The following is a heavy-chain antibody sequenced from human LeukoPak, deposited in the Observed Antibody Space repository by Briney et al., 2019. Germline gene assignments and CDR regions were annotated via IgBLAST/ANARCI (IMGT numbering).Heavy chain of an antibody. CDR1: GFTFSDYY. CDR3: ARVSGSYYLGYYYGMDV. Sequence: GGSLRLSCAASGFTFSDYYMSWIRQAPGKGLEWVSYISSSGSTIYYADSVKGRFTISRDNAKNSLYLQMNSLRAVDTAVYYCARVSGSYYLGYYYGMDVWGQGTTVTVSS. CDR2: ISSSGSTI. V-gene: IGHV3-11*01. J-gene: IGHJ6*02. D-gene: IGHD3-10*01.